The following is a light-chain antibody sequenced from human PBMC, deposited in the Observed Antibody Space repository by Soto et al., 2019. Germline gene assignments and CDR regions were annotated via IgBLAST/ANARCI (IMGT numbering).Light chain of an antibody. CDR3: QHFGDSVWT. CDR1: QSVGTY. CDR2: AVS. Sequence: EIVLTQSPATLSLSPGERATLSCRASQSVGTYLAWYQQKPGQAPRLLIYAVSSRAIDTPDRFSGSGSGTDFTLTISRLEPEDFAVYYCQHFGDSVWTFGQGTKV. J-gene: IGKJ1*01. V-gene: IGKV3-20*01.